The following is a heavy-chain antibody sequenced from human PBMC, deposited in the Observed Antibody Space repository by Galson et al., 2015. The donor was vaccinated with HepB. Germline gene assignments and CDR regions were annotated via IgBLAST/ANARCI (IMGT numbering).Heavy chain of an antibody. CDR3: ARDQAGSYIAY. CDR2: IYDSGSS. CDR1: GGSVSRGSYY. Sequence: LTCAVSGGSVSRGSYYWSWIRQPPGKGLEWIGYIYDSGSSNYNSSLKSRVTISKDMSKNQFSLILSSVTAADTAVYYCARDQAGSYIAYWGQGILVTVSS. V-gene: IGHV4-61*01. J-gene: IGHJ4*02.